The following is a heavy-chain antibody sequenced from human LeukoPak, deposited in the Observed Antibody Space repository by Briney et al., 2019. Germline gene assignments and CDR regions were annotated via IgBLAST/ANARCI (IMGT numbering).Heavy chain of an antibody. CDR1: GYTLTELS. D-gene: IGHD3-3*01. Sequence: ASVKVSCKVSGYTLTELSMHWVRQAPGKGLEWMGGFDPEDGETIYAQKFQGSVTMTEDTSTDTADMELSSLSSEDTAVYYCATPFYDFWSGYQSDNWFDPWGQGTLVTVSS. CDR3: ATPFYDFWSGYQSDNWFDP. J-gene: IGHJ5*02. CDR2: FDPEDGET. V-gene: IGHV1-24*01.